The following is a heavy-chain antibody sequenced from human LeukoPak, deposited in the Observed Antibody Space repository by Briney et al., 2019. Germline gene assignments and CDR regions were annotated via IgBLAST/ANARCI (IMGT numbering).Heavy chain of an antibody. CDR3: ASRRF. Sequence: PGGSLRLSCAASGFTFSSYWMHWVRQAPGKGLVWVSIIDSVGTTYYADSVKGRFTISRDNSKNTLFLQMNTLRAEDTAVYFCASRRFWGQGTLVTVSS. CDR1: GFTFSSYW. V-gene: IGHV3-66*01. J-gene: IGHJ4*02. D-gene: IGHD4-17*01. CDR2: IDSVGTT.